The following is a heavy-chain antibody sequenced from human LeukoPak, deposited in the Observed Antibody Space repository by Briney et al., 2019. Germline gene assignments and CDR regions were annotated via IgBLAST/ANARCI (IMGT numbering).Heavy chain of an antibody. J-gene: IGHJ6*03. CDR1: GFSFNDYG. CDR3: ARGGGSIRHSYYYYVDV. D-gene: IGHD2-15*01. Sequence: AGGSLRLSCEAYGFSFNDYGMSWVRQVPGQGPEWVSGITWNGEIIDYAASVKGRFTISRDNAKNSLYLRMNSLRDEDTALYYCARGGGSIRHSYYYYVDVWGKGTSVTVSS. CDR2: ITWNGEII. V-gene: IGHV3-20*04.